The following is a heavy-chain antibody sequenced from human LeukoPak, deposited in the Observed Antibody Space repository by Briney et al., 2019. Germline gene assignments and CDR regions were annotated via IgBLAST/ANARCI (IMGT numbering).Heavy chain of an antibody. Sequence: SETLSLTCTVSGGSISSGAYYWSWLRQHPVKGLEYIGYIFYSGSTHYNPSLKSRVTMSVDTSRNQFSLKLTSVTAADTAVYYCARVDSAGYYPYNWFDTWGQGTLVTVSS. CDR2: IFYSGST. CDR1: GGSISSGAYY. J-gene: IGHJ5*02. CDR3: ARVDSAGYYPYNWFDT. V-gene: IGHV4-31*03. D-gene: IGHD3-22*01.